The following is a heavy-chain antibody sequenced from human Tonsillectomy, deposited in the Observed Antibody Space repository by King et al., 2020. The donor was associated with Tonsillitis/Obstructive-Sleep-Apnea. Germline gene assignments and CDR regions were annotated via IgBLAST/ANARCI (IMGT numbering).Heavy chain of an antibody. V-gene: IGHV2-5*02. CDR1: GFSLSASGVG. CDR2: IYWDDDK. J-gene: IGHJ4*02. CDR3: AHSRKSRIFGVVIPFDY. D-gene: IGHD3-3*02. Sequence: ITLKESGPTLVKPPQTLTLTCTFSGFSLSASGVGVGWIRQPPGKVLEWLAFIYWDDDKRYSPSLKSRLTITKDTSKNQVVLTMTNMDPVDTATYYCAHSRKSRIFGVVIPFDYWGQGTLVTVSS.